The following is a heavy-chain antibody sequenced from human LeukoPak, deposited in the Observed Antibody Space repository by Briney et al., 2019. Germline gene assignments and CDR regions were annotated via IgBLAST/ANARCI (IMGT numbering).Heavy chain of an antibody. J-gene: IGHJ6*03. CDR2: ISSSGDTI. V-gene: IGHV3-11*01. CDR3: SIPAPVVGASYKYHYYMDV. CDR1: GFTFSDYY. Sequence: PGGSLRLSCLASGFTFSDYYMSWIRQAQGKGLEWVSYISSSGDTIYYANSVKGRFTISRDNAKNSRYLQMNSLSAEDTAVYYCSIPAPVVGASYKYHYYMDVWGKGTTVTISS. D-gene: IGHD2-15*01.